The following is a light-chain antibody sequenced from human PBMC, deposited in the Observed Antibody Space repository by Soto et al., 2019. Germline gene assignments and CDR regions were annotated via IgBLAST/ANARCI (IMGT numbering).Light chain of an antibody. Sequence: EIVMTQSPATLSVSPGERATLSCSASQSVSSNLAWYQQKPGQAPRLLIYGASTRATGIPARFSGSGSGTEFSLTISSLQSEDFAVYYCQQYGSSAPTTFGQGTKVDIK. CDR2: GAS. CDR3: QQYGSSAPTT. CDR1: QSVSSN. J-gene: IGKJ1*01. V-gene: IGKV3-15*01.